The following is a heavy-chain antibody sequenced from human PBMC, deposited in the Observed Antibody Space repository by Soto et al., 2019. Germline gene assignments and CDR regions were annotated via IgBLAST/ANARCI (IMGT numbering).Heavy chain of an antibody. Sequence: QVQLVESGGGVVQHGRSLRLSCAASGFTFSSYGRHWVRPAPGQGLEWVADISYAGSNKYYADSVKGRSTISRDNTKNTLSLQMTSRIAEATAVYYCSKEVGSSRVMHHYYYYGMDVWGQRNTVTVS. D-gene: IGHD6-13*01. CDR3: SKEVGSSRVMHHYYYYGMDV. CDR2: ISYAGSNK. V-gene: IGHV3-30*18. CDR1: GFTFSSYG. J-gene: IGHJ6*02.